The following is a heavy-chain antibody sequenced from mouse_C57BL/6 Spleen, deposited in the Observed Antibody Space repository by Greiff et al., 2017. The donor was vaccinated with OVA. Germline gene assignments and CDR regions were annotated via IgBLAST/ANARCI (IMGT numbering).Heavy chain of an antibody. V-gene: IGHV5-6*01. CDR1: GFTFSSYG. Sequence: EVMLVESGGDLVKPGGSLKLSCAASGFTFSSYGMSWVRQTPDKRLECVATISSGGSYTYYPDSVKGRFTISRDNAKNTLYLQMSSLKSEDTAMDYCARHDTTVVASGAMDYWGQGTSVTVSS. CDR3: ARHDTTVVASGAMDY. J-gene: IGHJ4*01. CDR2: ISSGGSYT. D-gene: IGHD1-1*01.